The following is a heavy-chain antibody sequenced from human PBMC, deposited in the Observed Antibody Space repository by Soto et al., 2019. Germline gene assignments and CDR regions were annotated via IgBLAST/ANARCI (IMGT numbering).Heavy chain of an antibody. CDR3: AREASAVISLDY. Sequence: GXSGKVSYKGCSYIFTAYSMHWGRQAPGQGLEWVGWFNPNSGDTIYAQKFQGRVTLTGDTSISTAYMELYSLTSDDTAVYYCAREASAVISLDYWGQGTLVTVSS. D-gene: IGHD6-19*01. J-gene: IGHJ4*02. CDR1: SYIFTAYS. V-gene: IGHV1-2*02. CDR2: FNPNSGDT.